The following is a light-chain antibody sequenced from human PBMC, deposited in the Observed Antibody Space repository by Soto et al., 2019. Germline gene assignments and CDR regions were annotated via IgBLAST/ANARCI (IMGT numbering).Light chain of an antibody. CDR2: EVS. CDR3: FSFTSTNTLV. CDR1: SSDIGGYNY. Sequence: QSALTQPASVSGSPGQSITISCTGTSSDIGGYNYVSWYQRHPGKAPRLMIYEVSNRPSGVSSRFSGSKSANTASLTISRLQPEDEADYFCFSFTSTNTLVFGGGTKLTVL. V-gene: IGLV2-14*01. J-gene: IGLJ3*02.